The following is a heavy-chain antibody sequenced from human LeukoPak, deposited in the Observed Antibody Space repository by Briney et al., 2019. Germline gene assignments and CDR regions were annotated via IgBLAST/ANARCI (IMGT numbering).Heavy chain of an antibody. J-gene: IGHJ4*02. CDR3: ARGARGVRGVITQPFDY. Sequence: PSQTLSLTCTVSGGSISSGDYYWSWLRQRPGKGRVGIGYNYYSGSTYYNPSIKSRATISVDTSKNLCSLKLSSMTAADAAVYYCARGARGVRGVITQPFDYWGQGTLVTVSS. CDR1: GGSISSGDYY. D-gene: IGHD3-10*01. V-gene: IGHV4-30-4*01. CDR2: NYYSGST.